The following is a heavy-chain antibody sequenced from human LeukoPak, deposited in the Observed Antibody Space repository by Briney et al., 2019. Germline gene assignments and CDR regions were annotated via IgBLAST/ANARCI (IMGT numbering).Heavy chain of an antibody. J-gene: IGHJ4*02. D-gene: IGHD4-17*01. CDR3: AKTTVTTSLPFDY. Sequence: GGSLRLSCAASGFTFSSYEMNWVRQAPGKGLEWVSYISSSGSTIYYADSVKGRFTFSRDNAKNSLYLQMNSLRAEDTAVYYCAKTTVTTSLPFDYWGQGTLVTVSS. CDR1: GFTFSSYE. V-gene: IGHV3-48*03. CDR2: ISSSGSTI.